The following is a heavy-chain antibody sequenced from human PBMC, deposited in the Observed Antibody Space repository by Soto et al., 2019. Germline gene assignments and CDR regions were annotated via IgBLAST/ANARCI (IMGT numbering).Heavy chain of an antibody. Sequence: SETLSLTCAVSGASLSSTGRFWGWIRQPPGKGLEWIGSLYYAGNTYYNPSLKSRVTISVDPSKNQFSLKLTSVTAADTAIYYCATYITGLMNWFDPWGQGTLVTVSS. D-gene: IGHD3-10*01. J-gene: IGHJ5*02. CDR3: ATYITGLMNWFDP. CDR1: GASLSSTGRF. CDR2: LYYAGNT. V-gene: IGHV4-39*01.